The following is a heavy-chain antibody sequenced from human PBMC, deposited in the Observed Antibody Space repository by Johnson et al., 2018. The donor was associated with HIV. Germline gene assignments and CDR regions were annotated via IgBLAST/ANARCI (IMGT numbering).Heavy chain of an antibody. CDR3: ARGPSGRWLQTDAFDI. CDR1: GFTFSSYA. J-gene: IGHJ3*02. Sequence: QVLLVESGGGVVQPGRSLRLSCAASGFTFSSYAMHWVRQAPGKGLEWVAVISYDGSNKYYADSVKGRFTISRDNSKNTLYLQMNSLRAEDTAVYYCARGPSGRWLQTDAFDIWGQGTMVTVSS. V-gene: IGHV3-30-3*01. D-gene: IGHD5-24*01. CDR2: ISYDGSNK.